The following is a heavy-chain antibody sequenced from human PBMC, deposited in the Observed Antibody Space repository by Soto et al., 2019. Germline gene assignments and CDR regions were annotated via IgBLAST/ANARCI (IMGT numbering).Heavy chain of an antibody. CDR3: ANFKAMVTEYYYGMGV. V-gene: IGHV3-30*18. CDR1: GFTFSSYG. J-gene: IGHJ6*02. Sequence: GGSLRLSCAASGFTFSSYGMHWVRQAPGKGLDWVAVISYDGSNKYYADSVKGRFTISRDNSKNTLYLQMNSLRAEDTAVYYCANFKAMVTEYYYGMGVWGQGTTVTVSS. D-gene: IGHD5-18*01. CDR2: ISYDGSNK.